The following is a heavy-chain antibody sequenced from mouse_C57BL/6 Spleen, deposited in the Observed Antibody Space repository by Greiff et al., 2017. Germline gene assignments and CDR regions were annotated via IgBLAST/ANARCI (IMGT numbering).Heavy chain of an antibody. CDR1: GYTFTSYW. J-gene: IGHJ4*01. D-gene: IGHD2-5*01. V-gene: IGHV1-55*01. CDR3: AGSNYNYYAMDY. Sequence: VQLQQPGAELVKPGASVKMSCKASGYTFTSYWITWVKQRPGQGLEWIGDIYPGSGSTNYNEKFKSKATLTVDTASSTAYMQLSSLTSEDSAGYYCAGSNYNYYAMDYWGQGTSVTVSS. CDR2: IYPGSGST.